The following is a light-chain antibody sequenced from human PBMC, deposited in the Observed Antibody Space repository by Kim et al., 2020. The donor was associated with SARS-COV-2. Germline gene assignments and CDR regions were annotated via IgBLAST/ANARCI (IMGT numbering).Light chain of an antibody. CDR2: YDS. V-gene: IGLV3-21*04. J-gene: IGLJ3*02. CDR1: NIGSKS. CDR3: QVWDSSSDHPV. Sequence: APRKTASITCGGNNIGSKSVHWYPRKPGQAPVLVIYYDSDRPSGIPERFSGSNSGNTATLTISRVEAGDEADYYCQVWDSSSDHPVFGGGTQLTVL.